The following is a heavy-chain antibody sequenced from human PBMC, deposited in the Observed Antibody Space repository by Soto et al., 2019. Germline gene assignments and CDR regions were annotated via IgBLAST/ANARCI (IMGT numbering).Heavy chain of an antibody. Sequence: ASVKVSCKASGYTFTSYGISWVRQAPGQGLEWMGWISAYNGNTNYAQKLQGRVTMTTDTSMSTAYMELRSLRSDDTAVYYCARVVAAAGTASYYFDYWGQGTLVTVSS. J-gene: IGHJ4*02. CDR3: ARVVAAAGTASYYFDY. D-gene: IGHD6-13*01. V-gene: IGHV1-18*01. CDR2: ISAYNGNT. CDR1: GYTFTSYG.